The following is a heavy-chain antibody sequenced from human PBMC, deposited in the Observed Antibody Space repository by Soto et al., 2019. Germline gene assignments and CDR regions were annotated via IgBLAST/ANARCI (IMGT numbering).Heavy chain of an antibody. CDR3: ATTPGGVAY. Sequence: QVHLVESGGGVVQPGRSLRLSCAASGFTFSTYTMHWVRQAPGKGLEWVADISYNGKYEYYADSVKGRFTISRDNSKSTLYLQMNSLTPEDTAVYYCATTPGGVAYWGQGTLVTVSS. V-gene: IGHV3-30*04. CDR1: GFTFSTYT. D-gene: IGHD2-15*01. CDR2: ISYNGKYE. J-gene: IGHJ4*02.